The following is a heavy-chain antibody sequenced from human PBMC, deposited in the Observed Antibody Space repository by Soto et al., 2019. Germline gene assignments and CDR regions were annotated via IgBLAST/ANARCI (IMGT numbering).Heavy chain of an antibody. CDR2: ISYDGSNK. V-gene: IGHV3-30-3*01. Sequence: PGGSLRLSCAASGFTFSSYAMHWVRQAPGKGLEWVAVISYDGSNKYYADSVKGRFTISRDNSKNTLYLQMNSLRAEDTAVYYCARDGSDSSFYGMDVWGQGTTVTVSS. CDR1: GFTFSSYA. J-gene: IGHJ6*02. CDR3: ARDGSDSSFYGMDV.